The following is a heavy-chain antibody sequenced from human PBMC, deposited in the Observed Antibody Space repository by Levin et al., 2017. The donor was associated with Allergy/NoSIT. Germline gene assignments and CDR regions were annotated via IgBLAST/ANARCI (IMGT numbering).Heavy chain of an antibody. D-gene: IGHD6-6*01. J-gene: IGHJ5*02. CDR2: LRSIRHGGTS. CDR3: TRDIAARHWFDP. Sequence: GESLKISCTGSGFTFGDYAMSWFRQAPGRGLEWVAFLRSIRHGGTSEYAASVKGRFIISRDESKSIAYLQMNSLKIEDTAMYYCTRDIAARHWFDPWGQGTQVTVSS. CDR1: GFTFGDYA. V-gene: IGHV3-49*03.